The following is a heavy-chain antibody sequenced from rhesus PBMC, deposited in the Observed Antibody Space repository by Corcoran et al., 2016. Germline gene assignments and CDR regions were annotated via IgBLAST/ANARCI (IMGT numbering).Heavy chain of an antibody. J-gene: IGHJ5-1*01. CDR1: GGSISRSY. Sequence: QLQLQESGPGLLKPSETLSVPCAVSGGSISRSYWSWIRQAPGKGLEWIGYISGSGGSTNYNPSLKSRVTLSVETSKNQLSLKLNSGTAADTAVYYCAIDYGSRHDATRFDVWGPGVLVTVSS. D-gene: IGHD4-29*01. CDR3: AIDYGSRHDATRFDV. V-gene: IGHV4-169*02. CDR2: ISGSGGST.